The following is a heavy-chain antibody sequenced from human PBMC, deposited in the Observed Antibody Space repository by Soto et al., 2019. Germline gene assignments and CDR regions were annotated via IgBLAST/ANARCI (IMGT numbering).Heavy chain of an antibody. J-gene: IGHJ4*02. Sequence: PGGSLRLSCAASGFTFSSYAMSWVRQAPGKGLEWVSAISGSGGSTYYADSVKGRFTISRDNSKNTLYLQMNSLRAEDTAVYYCAKVPIAAAGISYFDYWRQGTLVTVSS. CDR1: GFTFSSYA. D-gene: IGHD6-13*01. V-gene: IGHV3-23*01. CDR2: ISGSGGST. CDR3: AKVPIAAAGISYFDY.